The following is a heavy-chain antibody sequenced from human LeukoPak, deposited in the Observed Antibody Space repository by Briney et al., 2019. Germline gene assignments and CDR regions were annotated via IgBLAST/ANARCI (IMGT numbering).Heavy chain of an antibody. CDR2: IHYIGST. Sequence: TSETLSLTCTVSGGSISSHYWSWIRQPPGKGLEWIGYIHYIGSTNYNPSLKSRVTISVDTPKNQFSLKLNSVTAVDTAVYYCASHYGSGTFYSPFEYWGQGTLVTVSS. V-gene: IGHV4-59*11. CDR1: GGSISSHY. D-gene: IGHD3-10*01. J-gene: IGHJ4*02. CDR3: ASHYGSGTFYSPFEY.